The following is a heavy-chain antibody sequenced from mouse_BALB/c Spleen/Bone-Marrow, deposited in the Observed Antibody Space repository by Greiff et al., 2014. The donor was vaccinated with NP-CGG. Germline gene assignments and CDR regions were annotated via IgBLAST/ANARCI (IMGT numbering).Heavy chain of an antibody. CDR1: GFSFSNYG. J-gene: IGHJ3*01. CDR2: ISGDGRYT. V-gene: IGHV5-9-2*01. Sequence: EVQLVESGGGLVKSGGSLKLSCAASGFSFSNYGMSWVRQTPEKRLEWVATISGDGRYTFYSDSVKGRFTISRDNAKNNLYLQVSSLRSGDTAFYYCARHADYAQMEVSFVYWGQGTLVTVSA. CDR3: ARHADYAQMEVSFVY. D-gene: IGHD1-1*02.